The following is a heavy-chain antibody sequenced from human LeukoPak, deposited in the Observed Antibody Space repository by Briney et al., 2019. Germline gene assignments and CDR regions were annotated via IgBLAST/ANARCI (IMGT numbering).Heavy chain of an antibody. V-gene: IGHV3-30*02. CDR2: IRYEGSDK. CDR1: GFTFSSSA. CDR3: ARRVGALYYFDY. J-gene: IGHJ4*02. Sequence: GGSLRLSCAASGFTFSSSAVGWVRQAPGKGLEWVAFIRYEGSDKYYAASVKGRFTVSRDNSKNTLYLQMNSLRAEDTAVYYCARRVGALYYFDYWGQGTLVTVSS. D-gene: IGHD1-26*01.